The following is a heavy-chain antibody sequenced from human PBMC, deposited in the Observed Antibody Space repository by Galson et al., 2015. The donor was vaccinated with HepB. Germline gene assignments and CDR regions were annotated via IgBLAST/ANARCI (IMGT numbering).Heavy chain of an antibody. V-gene: IGHV1-69*13. CDR3: ARGKVCSSTSCLYYFDY. CDR1: GGTFSSYA. CDR2: IIPIFGTA. D-gene: IGHD2-2*01. Sequence: SVKVSCKASGGTFSSYAISWVRQAPGQGLEWMGGIIPIFGTANYAQKFQGRVTITADESTSTAYMELSSLRSEDTAVYYCARGKVCSSTSCLYYFDYWGQGTLATVSS. J-gene: IGHJ4*02.